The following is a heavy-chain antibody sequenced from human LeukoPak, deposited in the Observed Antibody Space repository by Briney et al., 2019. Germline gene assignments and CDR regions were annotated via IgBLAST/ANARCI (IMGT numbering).Heavy chain of an antibody. Sequence: GGSLRLSCAASGFTFSNYWMSWVRQAPGKGLEWLANINQDGSEIYYVDSVKGRFTISRDNGKNSLYLKINSLRADDRAVYYCARDQGSMIVVRTTRWFFDLWGRGPLV. CDR2: INQDGSEI. D-gene: IGHD3-22*01. J-gene: IGHJ2*01. CDR1: GFTFSNYW. V-gene: IGHV3-7*01. CDR3: ARDQGSMIVVRTTRWFFDL.